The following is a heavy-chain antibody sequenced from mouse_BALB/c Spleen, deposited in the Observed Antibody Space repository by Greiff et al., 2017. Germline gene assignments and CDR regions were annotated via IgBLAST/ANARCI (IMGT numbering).Heavy chain of an antibody. CDR3: TRSHYYGYVRAVYYAMDY. D-gene: IGHD1-2*01. CDR2: IYPSDSYT. Sequence: QVQLQQPGAELVRPGASVKLSCKASGYTFTSYWINWVKQRPGQGLEWIGNIYPSDSYTNYNQKFKDKATLTVDKSSSTAYMQLSSPTSEDSAVYYCTRSHYYGYVRAVYYAMDYWGQGTSVTVSS. J-gene: IGHJ4*01. CDR1: GYTFTSYW. V-gene: IGHV1-69*02.